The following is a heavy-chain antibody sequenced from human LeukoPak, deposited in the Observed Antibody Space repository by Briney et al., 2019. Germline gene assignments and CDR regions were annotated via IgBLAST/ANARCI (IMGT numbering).Heavy chain of an antibody. Sequence: SETLSLTCTVSGGSISSGGYYWSWIRQHPGKGLEWIGYIYYSGSTYYNPSLKSRATISVDTSKNQFSLKLSSVTAADTAVYYCARAPGSSWYVDYWGQGTLVTVSS. CDR2: IYYSGST. J-gene: IGHJ4*02. V-gene: IGHV4-31*03. CDR3: ARAPGSSWYVDY. CDR1: GGSISSGGYY. D-gene: IGHD6-13*01.